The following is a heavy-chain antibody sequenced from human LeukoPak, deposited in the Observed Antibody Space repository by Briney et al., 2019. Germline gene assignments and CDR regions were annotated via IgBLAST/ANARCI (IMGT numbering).Heavy chain of an antibody. CDR3: ATAAGYFLH. CDR1: GYTXTELA. Sequence: ASVKVSCKVSGYTXTELAMHWVRQAPGEGLEWMGGFDPEDGETIYAQKFQGRVTMTEDTSTDTAYMELSSLTSEDTAVYYCATAAGYFLHWGQGTLVTVSS. CDR2: FDPEDGET. V-gene: IGHV1-24*01. J-gene: IGHJ1*01.